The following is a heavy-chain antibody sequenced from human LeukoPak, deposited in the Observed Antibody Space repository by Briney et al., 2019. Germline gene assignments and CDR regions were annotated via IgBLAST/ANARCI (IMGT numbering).Heavy chain of an antibody. Sequence: SGPTLVNPTQTLTLTCTFSGFSLSTSGMRVSWIRQPPGKALEWLACIDWDDDKFYSTSLKTRLTISKDTSKNQVVLTMTNMDPVDTATYYCARSPTKYCSGGSCYGAFDYWGQGTLVTVSS. CDR3: ARSPTKYCSGGSCYGAFDY. CDR2: IDWDDDK. J-gene: IGHJ4*02. V-gene: IGHV2-70*04. D-gene: IGHD2-15*01. CDR1: GFSLSTSGMR.